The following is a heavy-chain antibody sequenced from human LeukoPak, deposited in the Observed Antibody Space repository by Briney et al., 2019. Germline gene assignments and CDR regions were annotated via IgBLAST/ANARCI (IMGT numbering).Heavy chain of an antibody. J-gene: IGHJ5*02. CDR3: ARAPIRNYYDSSGYPNWFDP. Sequence: ASVKVSYKASGGTFSSYAISWVRQAPGQGLEWMGGIIPIFGTANYAQKFQGRVTITADESTSTAYMELSSLRSEDTAVYYCARAPIRNYYDSSGYPNWFDPWGQGTLVTVSS. D-gene: IGHD3-22*01. CDR1: GGTFSSYA. V-gene: IGHV1-69*13. CDR2: IIPIFGTA.